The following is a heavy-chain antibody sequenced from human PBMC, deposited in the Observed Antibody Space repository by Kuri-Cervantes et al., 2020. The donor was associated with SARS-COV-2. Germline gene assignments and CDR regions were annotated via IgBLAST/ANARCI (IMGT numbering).Heavy chain of an antibody. J-gene: IGHJ6*02. CDR2: ISSDGNNL. V-gene: IGHV3-30*10. CDR1: GFPLTSFP. Sequence: GESLKISCRALGFPLTSFPVYWVRQAPGKGLQWLAIISSDGNNLHYIDSVKGRFSLSRDNSMNTVFLQMDSLRMEDTGVYFCARVDRPVIGGRDHGLDVWGQGTAVTVSS. D-gene: IGHD2/OR15-2a*01. CDR3: ARVDRPVIGGRDHGLDV.